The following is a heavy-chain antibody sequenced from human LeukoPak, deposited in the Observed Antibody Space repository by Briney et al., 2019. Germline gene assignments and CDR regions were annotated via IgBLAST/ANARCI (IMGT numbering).Heavy chain of an antibody. CDR3: ARGVLAGYDSSGYRFYNLFDP. CDR2: INPNSGGT. D-gene: IGHD3-22*01. J-gene: IGHJ5*02. Sequence: SVKVSCKASGYTFTDYYMHWVRQAPGQGLEWMGWINPNSGGTNYAQKFQGRVTMTRDTSISTAYVELSRLRSDDTAVYYCARGVLAGYDSSGYRFYNLFDPWGQGTLVTVSS. V-gene: IGHV1-2*02. CDR1: GYTFTDYY.